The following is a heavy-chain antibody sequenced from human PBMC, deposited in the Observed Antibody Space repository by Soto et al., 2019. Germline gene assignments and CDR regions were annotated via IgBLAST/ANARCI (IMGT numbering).Heavy chain of an antibody. CDR3: ADTPAAASGRYYYYGMDV. CDR2: IIPIFGTA. CDR1: GGTFSSYA. V-gene: IGHV1-69*13. J-gene: IGHJ6*02. Sequence: SVKVSCKASGGTFSSYAISWVRQAPGQGLEWMGGIIPIFGTANYAQKFQGRVTITADESTSTAYMELSSLRSEDTAAYYCADTPAAASGRYYYYGMDVWGQGTTVTVSS. D-gene: IGHD2-2*01.